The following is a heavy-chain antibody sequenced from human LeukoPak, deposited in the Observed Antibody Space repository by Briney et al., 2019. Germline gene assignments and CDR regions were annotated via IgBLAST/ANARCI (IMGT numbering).Heavy chain of an antibody. CDR3: AKDSYYYGSGSGEYRSDY. Sequence: PGGSLRLSCAASGFTFSSYSMNWVRQAPGKGLEWVSSISSSSSYIYYADSVKGRFTISRDNSKNTLYLQMNSLRAEDTAVYYCAKDSYYYGSGSGEYRSDYWGQGTLVTVSS. CDR1: GFTFSSYS. V-gene: IGHV3-21*04. J-gene: IGHJ4*02. CDR2: ISSSSSYI. D-gene: IGHD3-10*01.